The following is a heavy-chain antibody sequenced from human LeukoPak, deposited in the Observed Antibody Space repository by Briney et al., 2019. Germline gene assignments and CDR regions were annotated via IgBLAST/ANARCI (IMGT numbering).Heavy chain of an antibody. Sequence: KASETLPLTCAVYGGSFSGYYWSWIRQPPGKGLEWIGEINHSGSTNYNPSLKSRVTISVDTSKNQFSLKLSSVTAADTAVYYCARARGYSYGYRWFDYWGQGTLVTVSS. CDR3: ARARGYSYGYRWFDY. CDR2: INHSGST. J-gene: IGHJ4*02. D-gene: IGHD5-18*01. CDR1: GGSFSGYY. V-gene: IGHV4-34*01.